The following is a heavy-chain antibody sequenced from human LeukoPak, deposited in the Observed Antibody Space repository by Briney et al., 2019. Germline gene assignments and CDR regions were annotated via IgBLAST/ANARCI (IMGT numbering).Heavy chain of an antibody. Sequence: ASVKVSCKESGYTLTSYYMHWVRLAPGQGLEWMGIIYPSGGSTSYAQKPQGRVTMTMDTSTSTVYMELSSLRSEDTAVYYCARGILLGPRDDWGQGTLVTVSS. V-gene: IGHV1-46*01. CDR2: IYPSGGST. D-gene: IGHD2-15*01. CDR3: ARGILLGPRDD. CDR1: GYTLTSYY. J-gene: IGHJ4*02.